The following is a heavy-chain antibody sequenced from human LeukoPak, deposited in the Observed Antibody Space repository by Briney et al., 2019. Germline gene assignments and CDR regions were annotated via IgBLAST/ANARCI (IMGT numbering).Heavy chain of an antibody. J-gene: IGHJ4*02. CDR1: GYSFTIYW. D-gene: IGHD1-26*01. CDR3: ARRGEGGTYQSLDY. CDR2: IYPADSDT. V-gene: IGHV5-51*01. Sequence: GESLKISCKGSGYSFTIYWIGWVRQIPGKGLEWMGIIYPADSDTRYSPSFQGQVTISVDKSINTAYLQWSSLKASDTAMYYCARRGEGGTYQSLDYWGQGTLVTVSS.